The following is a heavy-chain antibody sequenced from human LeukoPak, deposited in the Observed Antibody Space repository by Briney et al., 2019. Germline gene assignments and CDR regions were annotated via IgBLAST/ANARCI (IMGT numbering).Heavy chain of an antibody. V-gene: IGHV3-15*01. CDR3: TTGGAPNYYDYVWGSYRFVDY. J-gene: IGHJ4*02. CDR2: IKSKTDGGTT. CDR1: GFTFSNAW. Sequence: GGSLRLSCAASGFTFSNAWMSWVRQAPGKGLEWVGRIKSKTDGGTTDYAAPVKGRFTISRDDSKNTLYLQMNSLKTEDTAVYYCTTGGAPNYYDYVWGSYRFVDYWGQGTLVTVSS. D-gene: IGHD3-16*02.